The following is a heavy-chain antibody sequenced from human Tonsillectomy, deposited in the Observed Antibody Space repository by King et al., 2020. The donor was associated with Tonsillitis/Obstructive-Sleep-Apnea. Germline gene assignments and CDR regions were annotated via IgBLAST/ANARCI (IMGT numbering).Heavy chain of an antibody. CDR2: IYNSGGT. Sequence: QLQESGPGLVKPSETLSLTCTVFGGPISSGSYYWGWIRQPPGKGLEWIGSIYNSGGTYSNPSLKSRVTISVDTSKNQFSLKLSSVTAADTAVYYCARQVDLEWLLYFDNWGQGTLVTVSS. D-gene: IGHD3-3*01. CDR1: GGPISSGSYY. CDR3: ARQVDLEWLLYFDN. J-gene: IGHJ4*02. V-gene: IGHV4-39*01.